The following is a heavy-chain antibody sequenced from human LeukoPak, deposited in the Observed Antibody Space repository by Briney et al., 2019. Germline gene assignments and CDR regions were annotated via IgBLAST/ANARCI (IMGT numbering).Heavy chain of an antibody. CDR3: ARGGVVGVTTLLHYFDY. J-gene: IGHJ4*02. CDR2: MNPNSGNT. Sequence: ASVKVSCKASGYTFTSYDINWARQATGQGLEWMGWMNPNSGNTGYAQKFQGRVTMTRDTSISTAYMELSSLRSEDTAVYYCARGGVVGVTTLLHYFDYWGQGTLVTVSS. CDR1: GYTFTSYD. V-gene: IGHV1-8*01. D-gene: IGHD1-26*01.